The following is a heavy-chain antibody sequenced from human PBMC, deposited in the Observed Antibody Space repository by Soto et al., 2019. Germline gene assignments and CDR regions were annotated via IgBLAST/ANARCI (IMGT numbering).Heavy chain of an antibody. J-gene: IGHJ6*02. Sequence: QVQLVQSGAEVKKPGSSVKVSCKASGGTFSSYAISWVRQAPGQGLEWMGGIIPIFGTANYAQKFQGRVTITADKSTSTAYMELSSLGSEDPAWYYWGRVIHGGGRFDPVLCGDGWGQGTTVTVSS. CDR3: GRVIHGGGRFDPVLCGDG. CDR1: GGTFSSYA. V-gene: IGHV1-69*06. D-gene: IGHD3-16*01. CDR2: IIPIFGTA.